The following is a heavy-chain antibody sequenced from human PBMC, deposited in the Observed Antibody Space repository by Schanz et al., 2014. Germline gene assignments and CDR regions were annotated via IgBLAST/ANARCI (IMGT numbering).Heavy chain of an antibody. J-gene: IGHJ2*01. Sequence: VQLEQSGAEVKKPGSSVKVSCKASGGTFSSFGINWVRQAPGQGLEWMGWINPNSGDTNYAQKFQGWVTMTRDTSSSTAYMEVSRLKSDDTAVYYGARLSVAGRPHVNYWYFDLWGRGTLVTVSS. D-gene: IGHD6-19*01. CDR3: ARLSVAGRPHVNYWYFDL. CDR2: INPNSGDT. V-gene: IGHV1-2*04. CDR1: GGTFSSFG.